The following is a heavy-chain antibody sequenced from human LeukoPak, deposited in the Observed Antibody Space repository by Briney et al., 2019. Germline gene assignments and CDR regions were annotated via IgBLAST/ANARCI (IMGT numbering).Heavy chain of an antibody. D-gene: IGHD1-26*01. CDR1: GGSISSGGYS. V-gene: IGHV4-30-2*01. CDR2: INHSGST. CDR3: IVGATY. J-gene: IGHJ4*02. Sequence: SETLSLTCAVSGGSISSGGYSWSWIRQPPGKGLEWIGEINHSGSTNYNPSLKSRVTISVDTSKNQFSLKLSSVTAADTAVYYCIVGATYWGQGTLVTVSS.